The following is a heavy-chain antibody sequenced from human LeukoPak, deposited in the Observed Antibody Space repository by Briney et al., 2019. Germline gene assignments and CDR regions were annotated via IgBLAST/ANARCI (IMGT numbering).Heavy chain of an antibody. D-gene: IGHD2-15*01. V-gene: IGHV4-59*01. Sequence: SETLSLTCTVSSGSIRTSYCSWIRQPPGKGLEWIGYIYYSGSTNYNPSLKSRVTISVDTSKNQFSLKLSSVTAADTAVYYCARERVDDAFDIWGQGTMVTVSS. CDR3: ARERVDDAFDI. CDR1: SGSIRTSY. J-gene: IGHJ3*02. CDR2: IYYSGST.